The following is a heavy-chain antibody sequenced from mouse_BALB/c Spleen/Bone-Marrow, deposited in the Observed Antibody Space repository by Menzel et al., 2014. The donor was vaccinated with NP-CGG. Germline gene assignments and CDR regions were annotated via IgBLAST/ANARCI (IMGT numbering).Heavy chain of an antibody. CDR1: GVDFSRYW. CDR3: ARRNTYDEGFAY. J-gene: IGHJ3*01. CDR2: VNPDSSTL. V-gene: IGHV4-1*02. Sequence: CKASGVDFSRYWMNWVRQAPGKGLEWIGEVNPDSSTLNYTPSLKDKFIISRDNAKNTLHLQMSKVRSEDTALYYCARRNTYDEGFAYWGQGTLATVSA. D-gene: IGHD5-2*01.